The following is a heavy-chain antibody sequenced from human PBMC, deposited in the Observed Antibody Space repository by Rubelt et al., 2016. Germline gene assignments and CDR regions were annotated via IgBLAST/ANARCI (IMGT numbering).Heavy chain of an antibody. D-gene: IGHD6-6*01. CDR3: ARDFRPRAPLETPFDY. CDR2: IKQDGTEK. V-gene: IGHV3-7*01. Sequence: DVQLLESGGGLVQPGGSLRLSCAASGFTFTSYWMTWVRQAPGKGLEWVAKIKQDGTEKYYVDSVKGRFTISRDNAKNSLFLQMNSLKAEDAAVYYCARDFRPRAPLETPFDYWGQGTLVTVSS. J-gene: IGHJ4*02. CDR1: GFTFTSYW.